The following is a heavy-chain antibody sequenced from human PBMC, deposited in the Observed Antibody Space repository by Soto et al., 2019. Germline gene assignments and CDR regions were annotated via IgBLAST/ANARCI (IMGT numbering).Heavy chain of an antibody. CDR2: ISANNGNT. Sequence: QVQLVQSGAEVKKPGASEKVSCKASGYTFTSYGISWVRQAPGQGLEWMGWISANNGNTNYALKVQGRVTMTTDTSTSTAYMELRSLRSDDTAVYYCARGYCSGGSCYSLIDYWGQGTLVTVSS. CDR1: GYTFTSYG. D-gene: IGHD2-15*01. CDR3: ARGYCSGGSCYSLIDY. J-gene: IGHJ4*02. V-gene: IGHV1-18*01.